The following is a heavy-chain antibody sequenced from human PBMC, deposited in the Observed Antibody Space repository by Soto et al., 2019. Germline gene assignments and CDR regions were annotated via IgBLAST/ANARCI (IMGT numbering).Heavy chain of an antibody. J-gene: IGHJ4*02. Sequence: QVQLVESGGGVVQPGRSLRLSCAASGFTFSSYGMHWVRQAPGKGLEWVAVISYDGSNKYYADSVKGRFTISRDNSKNTLYLQMNSLRAEDTAVYYCAKVGRGYDSSGYSDYWGQGTLVTVSS. D-gene: IGHD3-22*01. CDR1: GFTFSSYG. CDR2: ISYDGSNK. V-gene: IGHV3-30*18. CDR3: AKVGRGYDSSGYSDY.